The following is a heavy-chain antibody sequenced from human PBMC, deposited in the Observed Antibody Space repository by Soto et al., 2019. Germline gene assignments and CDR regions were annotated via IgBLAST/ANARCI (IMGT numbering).Heavy chain of an antibody. V-gene: IGHV3-23*01. Sequence: GGSLSLSWAASGFTFSSYAMRWVRQAPGKGLEWVSAISGSGGSTYYADSVKGRFTISRDNSKNTLYLQMNSLRAEDTAVYYCAKVGRAVNYGMDVWGQGTTVTGYS. J-gene: IGHJ6*02. D-gene: IGHD6-19*01. CDR3: AKVGRAVNYGMDV. CDR2: ISGSGGST. CDR1: GFTFSSYA.